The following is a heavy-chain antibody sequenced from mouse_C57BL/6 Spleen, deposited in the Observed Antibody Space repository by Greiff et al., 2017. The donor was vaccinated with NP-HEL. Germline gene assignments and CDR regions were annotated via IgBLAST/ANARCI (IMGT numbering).Heavy chain of an antibody. D-gene: IGHD1-1*01. CDR2: INPNYGTT. J-gene: IGHJ1*03. CDR1: GYSFSDYN. V-gene: IGHV1-39*01. CDR3: ARDDGSSYGRYCDV. Sequence: EVPLQQSGPELVKPGASVKISCKASGYSFSDYNMNWVKQSNGKSLEWIGVINPNYGTTSYNQKFKGKATLTVDQSSSSAYMQLNSLTSEDSAVYYCARDDGSSYGRYCDVWGTGTTVTVSS.